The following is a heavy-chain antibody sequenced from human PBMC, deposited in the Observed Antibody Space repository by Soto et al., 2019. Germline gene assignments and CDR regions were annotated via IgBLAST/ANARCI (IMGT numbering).Heavy chain of an antibody. CDR2: IYPGDSDT. CDR3: ARLPGSIFGVVMTWYYFDY. D-gene: IGHD3-3*01. J-gene: IGHJ4*02. Sequence: GESLKISCRASGYSFTNNWIGWVRQMPGRGLEWMGIIYPGDSDTRYSPSFQGQVTISVDKSISTAYLQWSSLKASDTAMYHCARLPGSIFGVVMTWYYFDYWGQGTLVTVSS. V-gene: IGHV5-51*01. CDR1: GYSFTNNW.